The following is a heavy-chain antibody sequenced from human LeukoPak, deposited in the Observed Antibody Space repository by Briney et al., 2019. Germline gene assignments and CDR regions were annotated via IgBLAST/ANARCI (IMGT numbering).Heavy chain of an antibody. CDR2: INPNSGGT. J-gene: IGHJ4*02. CDR3: TRFRHVAVAGTPHFDY. Sequence: SVKVSCKASGYTFTDYHIHWVRQAPGQGLEWMGWINPNSGGTNYAEKFHGRLTTTRDTSISAAFMELSGLRSDDTAVYYCTRFRHVAVAGTPHFDYWGQGALVTVSS. V-gene: IGHV1-2*02. D-gene: IGHD6-19*01. CDR1: GYTFTDYH.